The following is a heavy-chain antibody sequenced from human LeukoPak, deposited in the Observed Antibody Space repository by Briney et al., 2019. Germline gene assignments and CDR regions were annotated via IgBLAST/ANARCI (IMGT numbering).Heavy chain of an antibody. CDR2: INYSGSS. J-gene: IGHJ5*02. V-gene: IGHV4-39*01. CDR3: ARARDFWSGYAPHWFDP. Sequence: SETLSLTCTVSGGSISSSTYYWGWIRQPPGKGLEWIGSINYSGSSYYNPSLKSRVTISVDTSKNQFSLKLSSVTAADTAVYYCARARDFWSGYAPHWFDPWGQGTLVTVSS. D-gene: IGHD3-3*01. CDR1: GGSISSSTYY.